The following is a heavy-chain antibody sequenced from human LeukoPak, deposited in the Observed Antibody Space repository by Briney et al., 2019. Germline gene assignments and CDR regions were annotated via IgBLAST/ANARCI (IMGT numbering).Heavy chain of an antibody. CDR2: IYTSGST. Sequence: SETLSLTCTVSGGSISSYYWSWIRQPAGKGLEWIGRIYTSGSTNYNPSLKSRVTISVDTSKNQFSLKLSSVTAADTAVYYCARSGDYYDSSGYSRDAFDIWGQGTMVTVSS. J-gene: IGHJ3*02. V-gene: IGHV4-4*07. CDR3: ARSGDYYDSSGYSRDAFDI. CDR1: GGSISSYY. D-gene: IGHD3-22*01.